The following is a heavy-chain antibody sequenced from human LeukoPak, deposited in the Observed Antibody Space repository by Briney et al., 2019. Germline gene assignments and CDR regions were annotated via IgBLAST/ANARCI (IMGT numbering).Heavy chain of an antibody. CDR2: IVPILGIA. Sequence: SVKVSCKASGGTFSSYAISWVRQAPGQGLEWMGRIVPILGIANYAQKFQGRVTITADKSTSTAYMELSSLRSEDTAVYYCARESSSPDYDFWSGQPSPIDYWGQGTLVTVSS. D-gene: IGHD3-3*01. CDR3: ARESSSPDYDFWSGQPSPIDY. CDR1: GGTFSSYA. V-gene: IGHV1-69*04. J-gene: IGHJ4*02.